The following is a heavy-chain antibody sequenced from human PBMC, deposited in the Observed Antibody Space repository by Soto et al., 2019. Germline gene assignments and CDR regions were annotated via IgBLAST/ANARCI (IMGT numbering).Heavy chain of an antibody. Sequence: QVQLQEAGPGLVKPSETLSLTCTVSGGSISSYYWSWIRQPPGKGLEWIGYIYYSGSTNYNPSLKSRVTISVDTSKNQFSLKLSSVTAADTAVYYCARHSPNYDYIWGSYRYTGEFDYWGQGTLVTVSS. CDR1: GGSISSYY. J-gene: IGHJ4*02. CDR2: IYYSGST. CDR3: ARHSPNYDYIWGSYRYTGEFDY. V-gene: IGHV4-59*08. D-gene: IGHD3-16*02.